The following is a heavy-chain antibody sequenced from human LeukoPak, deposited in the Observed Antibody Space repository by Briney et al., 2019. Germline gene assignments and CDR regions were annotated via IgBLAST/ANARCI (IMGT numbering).Heavy chain of an antibody. CDR3: ARDAAAGINWFDP. CDR1: GYSISSSNW. V-gene: IGHV4-28*03. Sequence: SDTLSLTCTVSGYSISSSNWWGWIRQPPGKGLEWIGYVYYSGSTNYNPSLKSRVTISVDTSKNQFSLKLSSVTAADTAVYYCARDAAAGINWFDPWGQGTLVTVSS. CDR2: VYYSGST. J-gene: IGHJ5*02. D-gene: IGHD6-13*01.